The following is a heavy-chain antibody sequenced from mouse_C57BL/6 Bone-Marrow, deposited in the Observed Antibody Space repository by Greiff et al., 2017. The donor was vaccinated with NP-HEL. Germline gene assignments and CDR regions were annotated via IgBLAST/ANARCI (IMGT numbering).Heavy chain of an antibody. Sequence: VQLQQSGAELARPGASVKMSCKASGYTFTSYTMHWVKQRPGQGLEWIGYIHPSSGYTKYNQKFKDKATLTADKSSSTAYMQLSSLTSEDSAVYYCAREDYYGSSEYYFDYWGHGTTLTVSS. CDR1: GYTFTSYT. J-gene: IGHJ2*01. CDR3: AREDYYGSSEYYFDY. CDR2: IHPSSGYT. D-gene: IGHD1-1*01. V-gene: IGHV1-4*01.